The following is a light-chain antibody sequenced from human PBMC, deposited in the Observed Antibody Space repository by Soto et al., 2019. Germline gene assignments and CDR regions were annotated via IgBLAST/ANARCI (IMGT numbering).Light chain of an antibody. CDR2: DVV. J-gene: IGLJ2*01. CDR1: SSDVGGYNY. V-gene: IGLV2-11*01. Sequence: QSALTQPRSESGSPGQSVTISCTGTSSDVGGYNYVSWYQQHPGKAPKLMIYDVVKRPSGVPDRFSGSKSGNTASLTISGLQAEDEADYYCCSYAGSYTLGAFGGGTKLTVL. CDR3: CSYAGSYTLGA.